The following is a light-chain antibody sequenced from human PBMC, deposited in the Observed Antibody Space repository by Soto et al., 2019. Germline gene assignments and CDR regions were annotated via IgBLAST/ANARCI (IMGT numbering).Light chain of an antibody. Sequence: EIVLTQSPGTLSLSPGERATLSCRASQSLNNDYLAWYQQKPGQAPRLLISGASRSAIGVPDRFSGSGSWAAFTLTISRLQPEDFAVYYCQQDANSPQTFGPGTKVYMK. CDR1: QSLNNDY. CDR3: QQDANSPQT. J-gene: IGKJ3*01. V-gene: IGKV3-20*01. CDR2: GAS.